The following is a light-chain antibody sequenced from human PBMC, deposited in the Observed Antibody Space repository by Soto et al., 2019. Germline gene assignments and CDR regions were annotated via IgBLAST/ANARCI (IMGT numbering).Light chain of an antibody. CDR3: GTWDGGLSGVV. CDR2: DND. J-gene: IGLJ2*01. CDR1: IYNIGNNY. V-gene: IGLV1-51*01. Sequence: QSVLTQPPSVSAAPGQKVTISCSGSIYNIGNNYVSWYQQVAGTAPKLLIFDNDKRPSGIPGRFSGSKSGTSATLGITGLQTGDEADYYCGTWDGGLSGVVFGGGTQLTVL.